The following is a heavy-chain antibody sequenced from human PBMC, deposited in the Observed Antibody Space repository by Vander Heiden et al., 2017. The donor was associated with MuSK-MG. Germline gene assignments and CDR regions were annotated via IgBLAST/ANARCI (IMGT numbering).Heavy chain of an antibody. V-gene: IGHV3-74*01. J-gene: IGHJ3*02. Sequence: QLVESGGGLVQPGGSLRLSCAASGFTSSSYWMHWVRQVPGTGLVWVSRINPDGTSTSYADSVKGRFTISRDNAKNTLYLQMNSLRAEDTAMYYCARDRPDAFDIWGQGTMVTVSS. CDR1: GFTSSSYW. CDR3: ARDRPDAFDI. CDR2: INPDGTST.